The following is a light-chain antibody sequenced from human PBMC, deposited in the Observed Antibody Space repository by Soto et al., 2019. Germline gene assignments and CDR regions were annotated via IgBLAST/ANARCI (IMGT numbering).Light chain of an antibody. CDR3: QQYGSSGT. J-gene: IGKJ1*01. CDR1: QSVSNNY. CDR2: GAS. V-gene: IGKV3-20*01. Sequence: ELVLTQSPGTLSLSPGERATLSCRASQSVSNNYLAWYQQKPGQAPRLLIYGASNTATGIQDRFSGSGSGTYFTLTISRMEPEDFAVDYCQQYGSSGTFGQGTKVDI.